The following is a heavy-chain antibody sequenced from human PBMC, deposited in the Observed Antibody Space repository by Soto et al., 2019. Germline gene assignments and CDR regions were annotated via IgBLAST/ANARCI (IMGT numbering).Heavy chain of an antibody. Sequence: SETLSLTCTVSGGSISSSSYYWGWIRQPPGKGLEWIGSIYYSGSTYYTPSLKSRVTISVDTSKNQFSLKLSSVTAADTAVYYCAREGGRYCTGGSCQVDYWGQGTLVTVSS. CDR3: AREGGRYCTGGSCQVDY. J-gene: IGHJ4*02. CDR2: IYYSGST. D-gene: IGHD2-15*01. CDR1: GGSISSSSYY. V-gene: IGHV4-39*02.